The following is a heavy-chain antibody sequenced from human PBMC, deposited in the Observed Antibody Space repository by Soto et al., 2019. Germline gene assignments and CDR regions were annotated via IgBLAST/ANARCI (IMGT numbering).Heavy chain of an antibody. J-gene: IGHJ6*02. D-gene: IGHD3-3*01. CDR2: ISNDGSNY. Sequence: QVQLVESGGGVVQPGRSLRLSFAASGFTFTSYAMHWVRQAPGKGLEWVAVISNDGSNYYYADSVRGPFTISRDNTKNTLFLQMSSLRGEDSGVYYCARGTTLAIFDYGMDVWGQGTTVTVSS. CDR1: GFTFTSYA. V-gene: IGHV3-30-3*01. CDR3: ARGTTLAIFDYGMDV.